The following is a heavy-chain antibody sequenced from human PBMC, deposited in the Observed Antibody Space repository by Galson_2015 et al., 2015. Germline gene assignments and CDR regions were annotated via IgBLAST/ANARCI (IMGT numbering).Heavy chain of an antibody. CDR3: ARDRDYGCNTDAFDI. J-gene: IGHJ3*02. V-gene: IGHV3-20*01. CDR1: GFTFDDYG. CDR2: INWNGGST. D-gene: IGHD4-23*01. Sequence: SLRLSCAASGFTFDDYGMSWVRQAPGKGLEWVSGINWNGGSTGYADSVKGRFTISRDNAKNSLYLQMNSLRAEDTALYHCARDRDYGCNTDAFDIWGQGTMVTVSS.